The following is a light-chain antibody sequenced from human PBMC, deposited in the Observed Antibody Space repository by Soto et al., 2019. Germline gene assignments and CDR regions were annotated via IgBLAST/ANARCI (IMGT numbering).Light chain of an antibody. Sequence: EIVLTQSPGTLSLSPGERATLSCRASQSVSSSYLAWYQQKPGQAPRLLIYGASSRATGIPDRFSGSGSGTDFTLTISRLVPEDFAVYYCQQYEDSPVTFGQGTKVDIK. J-gene: IGKJ1*01. CDR1: QSVSSSY. CDR3: QQYEDSPVT. V-gene: IGKV3-20*01. CDR2: GAS.